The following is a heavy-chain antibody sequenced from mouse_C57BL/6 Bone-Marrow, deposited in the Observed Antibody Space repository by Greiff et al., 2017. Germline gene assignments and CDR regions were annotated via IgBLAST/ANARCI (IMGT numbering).Heavy chain of an antibody. J-gene: IGHJ2*01. Sequence: QVQLQQSGAELVRPGASVTLSCKASGYTFTDYEMHWVQQTPVHGLEWIGAIGSETGGYAYNQKFKGKAILTADKSSSTAYMELRSLTSEDSAVYYCTREDYDDYWGQGTTLTVSS. CDR3: TREDYDDY. CDR1: GYTFTDYE. V-gene: IGHV1-15*01. D-gene: IGHD2-4*01. CDR2: IGSETGGY.